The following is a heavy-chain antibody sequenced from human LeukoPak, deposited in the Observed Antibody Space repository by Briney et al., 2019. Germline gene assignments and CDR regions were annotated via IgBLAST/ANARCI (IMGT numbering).Heavy chain of an antibody. D-gene: IGHD3-10*01. CDR2: IYPSGST. CDR3: ARGRSRFYYFDY. V-gene: IGHV4-61*02. Sequence: SETLSLTCTVSGGSISSGTYYWSWIRQSAGKGLEWIGRIYPSGSTNYNPSLKSRVTISLDTSKNQFSLKLSSVTATDTAVYYCARGRSRFYYFDYWGQGPLVTVSS. CDR1: GGSISSGTYY. J-gene: IGHJ4*02.